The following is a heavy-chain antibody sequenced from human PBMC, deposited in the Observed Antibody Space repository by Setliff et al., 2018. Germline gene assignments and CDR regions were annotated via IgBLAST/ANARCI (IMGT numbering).Heavy chain of an antibody. V-gene: IGHV3-48*01. D-gene: IGHD3-3*01. CDR3: AKVGIFGGGYFDF. Sequence: PGGSLRLSCTSSGFSFGDHAVSWVRQAPGKGLEWISYISSSSSIIYYADSVKGRFTISRDNAKNSLYLQMNSLRGEDTAVYYCAKVGIFGGGYFDFWGQGTLVTVSS. J-gene: IGHJ4*02. CDR2: ISSSSSII. CDR1: GFSFGDHA.